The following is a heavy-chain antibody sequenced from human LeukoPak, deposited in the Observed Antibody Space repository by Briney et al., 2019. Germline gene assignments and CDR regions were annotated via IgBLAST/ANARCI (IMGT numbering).Heavy chain of an antibody. V-gene: IGHV5-51*01. J-gene: IGHJ4*02. CDR2: IYPGDSDT. Sequence: GESLKISCKGSGYTFSSYWIGWVRQMPGKGLEWMGIIYPGDSDTRYSPSLQGQVTISVDTSIGTAYLQWSSRKASDTAIYYCARQNDFRLDYWGQGTLVTVSS. CDR1: GYTFSSYW. CDR3: ARQNDFRLDY. D-gene: IGHD3-3*01.